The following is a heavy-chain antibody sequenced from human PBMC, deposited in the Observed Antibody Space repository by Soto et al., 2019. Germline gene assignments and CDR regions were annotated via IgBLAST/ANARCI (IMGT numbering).Heavy chain of an antibody. CDR2: IIPIFGTA. CDR3: ARDLRSGWVTAFDI. Sequence: ASVKVSCKASGGTFSSYAISWVRQAPGQGLEWMGGIIPIFGTANYAQKFQGRVTMTTDTSTSTAYMELRSLRSDDTAVYYCARDLRSGWVTAFDIWGQGTMVTVSS. CDR1: GGTFSSYA. D-gene: IGHD6-19*01. J-gene: IGHJ3*02. V-gene: IGHV1-69*05.